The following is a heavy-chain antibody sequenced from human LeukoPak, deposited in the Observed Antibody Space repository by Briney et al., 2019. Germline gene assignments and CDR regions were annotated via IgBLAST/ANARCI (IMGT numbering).Heavy chain of an antibody. D-gene: IGHD1-26*01. V-gene: IGHV4-39*07. CDR3: ARFESGSYRKNPAFDI. CDR1: GGSISSSSYY. Sequence: SETLSLTCTVSGGSISSSSYYWGWIRQPPGKGLEWIGSIYYSGSTYYNPSLKSRVTISVDTSKNQFSLKLSSVTAADTAVYYCARFESGSYRKNPAFDIWGQGTMVTVSS. CDR2: IYYSGST. J-gene: IGHJ3*02.